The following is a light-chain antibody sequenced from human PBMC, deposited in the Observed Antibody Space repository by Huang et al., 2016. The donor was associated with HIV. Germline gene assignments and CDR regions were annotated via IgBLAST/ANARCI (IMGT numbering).Light chain of an antibody. V-gene: IGKV3-15*01. CDR3: QQDNDWPPMYT. CDR2: GAS. Sequence: EIVMMQSPATLSVSPGESATLSCRASQSVSSKLAWYQQKPGQAPSLRIYGASTRATGIPARVSGSGSETEVTLTISSLQSEDVAVDYCQQDNDWPPMYTFGQGTKLEIK. J-gene: IGKJ2*01. CDR1: QSVSSK.